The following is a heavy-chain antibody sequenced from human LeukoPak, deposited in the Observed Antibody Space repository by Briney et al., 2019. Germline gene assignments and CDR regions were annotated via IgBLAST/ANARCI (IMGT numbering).Heavy chain of an antibody. Sequence: GWSLRLSCAASGFTVSSNYMSWVRQAPGKGLEWVSVIYSGGSTYYADSVKGRFTISRDNSKNKLYLQMNSLTAEDTAVYYCARVGVVPAAIPDGFDIWGQGTMVTVSS. CDR1: GFTVSSNY. J-gene: IGHJ3*02. V-gene: IGHV3-53*01. D-gene: IGHD2-2*01. CDR3: ARVGVVPAAIPDGFDI. CDR2: IYSGGST.